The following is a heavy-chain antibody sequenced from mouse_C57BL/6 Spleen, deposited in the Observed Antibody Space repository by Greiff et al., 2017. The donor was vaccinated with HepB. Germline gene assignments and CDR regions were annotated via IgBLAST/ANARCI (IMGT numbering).Heavy chain of an antibody. CDR1: GFTFSDYG. CDR3: AREEDYFAMDY. J-gene: IGHJ4*01. Sequence: EVKLVESGGGLVKPGGSLKLSCAASGFTFSDYGMHWVRQAPEKGLEWVAYISSGSSTIYYADTVKGRFTISRDNAKNTLFLQMTSLRSEDTAMYYCAREEDYFAMDYWGQGTSVTVSS. CDR2: ISSGSSTI. V-gene: IGHV5-17*01.